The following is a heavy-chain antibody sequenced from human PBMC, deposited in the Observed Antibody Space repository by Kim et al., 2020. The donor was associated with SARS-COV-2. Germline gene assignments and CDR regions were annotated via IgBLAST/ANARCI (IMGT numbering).Heavy chain of an antibody. CDR3: ASYKEGSEDY. CDR1: GGSISSCGYY. V-gene: IGHV4-31*03. Sequence: SETLSLTCTVSGGSISSCGYYWSWIRQQPGKVLEWVGYIYYSGSTYYNPSLKGRVTISVDTSKNQFSLKLSSVTAADTSVYYCASYKEGSEDYWCHGTLV. D-gene: IGHD1-20*01. J-gene: IGHJ4*01. CDR2: IYYSGST.